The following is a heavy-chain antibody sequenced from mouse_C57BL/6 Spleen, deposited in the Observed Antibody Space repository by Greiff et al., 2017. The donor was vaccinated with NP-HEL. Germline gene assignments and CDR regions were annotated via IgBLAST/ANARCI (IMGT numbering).Heavy chain of an antibody. CDR2: INPNNGGT. J-gene: IGHJ3*01. CDR3: ARTSYSNYVWFAY. V-gene: IGHV1-22*01. CDR1: GYTFTDYN. Sequence: VQLQQSGPELVKPGASVKMSCKASGYTFTDYNMHWVKQSHGKSLEWIGYINPNNGGTSYNQKFKGKATLTVNKSSSTAYMELRSLTSEDSAVYYCARTSYSNYVWFAYWGQGTLVTVSA. D-gene: IGHD2-5*01.